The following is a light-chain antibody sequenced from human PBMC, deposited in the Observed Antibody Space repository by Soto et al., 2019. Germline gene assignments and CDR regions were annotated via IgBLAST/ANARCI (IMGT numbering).Light chain of an antibody. J-gene: IGKJ2*01. CDR1: QSISSW. Sequence: DIQMTQSPSTLSASVGDRVTITCRASQSISSWLAWYQQKPGKAPKLLIYKASSLESGAPSRFSGSGSGTEFTLTISSLQPDDFATYYCQQYNSYSITFGQGTKVDIK. CDR3: QQYNSYSIT. CDR2: KAS. V-gene: IGKV1-5*03.